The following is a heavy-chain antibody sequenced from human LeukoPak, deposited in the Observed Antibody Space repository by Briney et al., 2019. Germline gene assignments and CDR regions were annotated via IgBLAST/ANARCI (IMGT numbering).Heavy chain of an antibody. Sequence: PGGSLRLSCAASGFTFSSYSMNWVRQAPGKGLEWVSSISSSSSYIYYADSVKGRFTISRDNAKNSLYLQMNSLRTEDTAVYYCARGLMITFGGVIVKDAFDIWGQGTMVTVSS. CDR3: ARGLMITFGGVIVKDAFDI. CDR1: GFTFSSYS. J-gene: IGHJ3*02. V-gene: IGHV3-21*01. D-gene: IGHD3-16*02. CDR2: ISSSSSYI.